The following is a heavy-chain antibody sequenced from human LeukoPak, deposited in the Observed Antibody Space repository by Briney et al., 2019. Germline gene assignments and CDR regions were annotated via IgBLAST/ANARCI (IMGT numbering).Heavy chain of an antibody. V-gene: IGHV1-2*02. CDR2: INPNSGGT. CDR3: ARSKDRSWPFDS. CDR1: GYTFTGYY. Sequence: ASVKVSCKASGYTFTGYYMHWVRQAPGQGLEWMGWINPNSGGTNYAQKFQGRVTMTRDTSISTAYMELSSLRPDDTAVYFCARSKDRSWPFDSWGQGTLVAVSS. D-gene: IGHD4-11*01. J-gene: IGHJ4*02.